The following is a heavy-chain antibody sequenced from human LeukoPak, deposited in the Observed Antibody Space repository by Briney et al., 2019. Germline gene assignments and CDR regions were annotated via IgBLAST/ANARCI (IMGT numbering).Heavy chain of an antibody. D-gene: IGHD6-19*01. Sequence: PGGSLRLSCAASGFTFDDYAMHWVRQAPGKGLEWVSLISWDGGSTYYADSVKGRFTISRDNSKNSLYLQMNSLRAEDTALYYCAKDGSVAGTGYYYYMDVWGKGTTVTVSS. CDR3: AKDGSVAGTGYYYYMDV. CDR2: ISWDGGST. CDR1: GFTFDDYA. V-gene: IGHV3-43D*03. J-gene: IGHJ6*03.